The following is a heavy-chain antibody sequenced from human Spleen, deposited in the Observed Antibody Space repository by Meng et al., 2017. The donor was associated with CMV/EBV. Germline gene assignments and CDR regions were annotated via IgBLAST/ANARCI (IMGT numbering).Heavy chain of an antibody. CDR2: ISWDGDIT. Sequence: GESLKISCAASGFTFNDYTMHWVRQAPGKGLEWVSLISWDGDITYYADSVKGRSTISRDNSKSSLYLQLNSLRTEDTALYYCAKQGYCSSTTCHANFDYWGQGPLVTVSS. CDR3: AKQGYCSSTTCHANFDY. V-gene: IGHV3-43*01. D-gene: IGHD2-2*01. J-gene: IGHJ4*02. CDR1: GFTFNDYT.